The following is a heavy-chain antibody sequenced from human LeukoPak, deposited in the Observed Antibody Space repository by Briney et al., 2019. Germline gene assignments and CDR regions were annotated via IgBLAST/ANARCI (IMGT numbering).Heavy chain of an antibody. CDR2: FDPEDGET. CDR3: AILTTVTTRGASDI. V-gene: IGHV1-24*01. Sequence: ASVKVSCKVSGYTLTELSMHWVRQAPGKGLEWMGGFDPEDGETIYAQKFQGRVTMTEDTSTDTAYMELSSLRSEDTAVYYCAILTTVTTRGASDIWGQGTMVTVSS. D-gene: IGHD4-17*01. J-gene: IGHJ3*02. CDR1: GYTLTELS.